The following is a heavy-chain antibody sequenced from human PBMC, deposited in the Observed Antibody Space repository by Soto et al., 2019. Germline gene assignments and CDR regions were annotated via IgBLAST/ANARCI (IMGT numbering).Heavy chain of an antibody. CDR3: ARRWPRDAFDI. Sequence: ASVKVSCQASGYTITSYAMHWVRQAPGQRLEWMGWINAGNGNTKYSQKFQGRVTITRDTSASTAYMELSSLRSEDTAVYYCARRWPRDAFDIWGQGTMVTVSS. V-gene: IGHV1-3*01. D-gene: IGHD2-15*01. CDR1: GYTITSYA. J-gene: IGHJ3*02. CDR2: INAGNGNT.